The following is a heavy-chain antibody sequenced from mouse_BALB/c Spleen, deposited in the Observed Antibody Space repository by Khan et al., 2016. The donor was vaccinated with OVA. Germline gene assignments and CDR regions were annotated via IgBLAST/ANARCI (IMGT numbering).Heavy chain of an antibody. CDR2: ISYSGST. Sequence: VQLKESGPGLVKPSQSLSLTCTVTGYSITSDYAWNWIRQFPGNKLEWMGYISYSGSTSYNPPLKSRISITRDTSKNQFFLQLNSVTTEDTATYYCARSIMANWGQGTTLTVSS. V-gene: IGHV3-2*02. J-gene: IGHJ2*01. CDR1: GYSITSDYA. CDR3: ARSIMAN.